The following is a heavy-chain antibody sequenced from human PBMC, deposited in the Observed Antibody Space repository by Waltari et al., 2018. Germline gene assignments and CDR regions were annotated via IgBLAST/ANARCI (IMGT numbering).Heavy chain of an antibody. CDR2: ISGSGGST. CDR1: GFTFRRHA. CDR3: ASSLYGDYTQIWGRVFDY. D-gene: IGHD4-17*01. J-gene: IGHJ4*02. V-gene: IGHV3-23*01. Sequence: VQLLESGGGLVQSGGSLRLSCAASGFTFRRHAMPWVRQAPGEGVEWVSVISGSGGSTDYADSVKGRFTISRDNSKNTLYLQMNNLRVEDTAVYYCASSLYGDYTQIWGRVFDYWGQGTLVTVSS.